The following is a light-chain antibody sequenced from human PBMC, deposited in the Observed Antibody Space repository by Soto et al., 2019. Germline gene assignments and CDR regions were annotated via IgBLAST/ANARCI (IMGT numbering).Light chain of an antibody. V-gene: IGLV2-14*01. CDR2: EVS. CDR3: SSYTRSNTWV. J-gene: IGLJ3*02. CDR1: SSDVGGYNF. Sequence: QSALTQPASVSGSPGQSITISCTVTSSDVGGYNFVSWYQQHPGKVPRLMIYEVSNRPSGLSNRFSGAKSDNTASLTISGLQAEYEADYYGSSYTRSNTWVFGGGTKLTVL.